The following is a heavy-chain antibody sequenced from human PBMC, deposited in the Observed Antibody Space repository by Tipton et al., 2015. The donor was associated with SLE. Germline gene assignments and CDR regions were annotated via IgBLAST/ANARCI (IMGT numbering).Heavy chain of an antibody. J-gene: IGHJ3*02. Sequence: TLSLTCAVSGYSISSGYYWGWIRQPPGKGLEWIGSIYHSGSTYYNPSLKGRVTISVDTSKNQFSLKLSSVTAADTAVYYCARDLGYYDILTGYRPVGAFDIWGQGTMVTVSS. CDR1: GYSISSGYY. D-gene: IGHD3-9*01. CDR2: IYHSGST. V-gene: IGHV4-38-2*02. CDR3: ARDLGYYDILTGYRPVGAFDI.